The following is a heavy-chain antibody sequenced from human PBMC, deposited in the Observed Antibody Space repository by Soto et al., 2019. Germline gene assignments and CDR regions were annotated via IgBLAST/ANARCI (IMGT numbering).Heavy chain of an antibody. V-gene: IGHV3-11*01. CDR2: ISPGGDII. CDR3: TRDPRMTDF. CDR1: GFSLRDYY. J-gene: IGHJ4*02. Sequence: GGSLRLSCAASGFSLRDYYMTWIRQAPGKGLELLSYISPGGDIIKYADPGKGRFIISRDNAKNSLYLHMNSLRAEDTAVYYCTRDPRMTDFWGQGTLVTVSS.